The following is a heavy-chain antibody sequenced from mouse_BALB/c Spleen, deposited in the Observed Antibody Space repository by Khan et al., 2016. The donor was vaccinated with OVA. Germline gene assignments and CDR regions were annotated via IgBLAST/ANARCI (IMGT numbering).Heavy chain of an antibody. Sequence: EVQLQESGPELMKPGDSVKISCKASAYSFTSYYMHWVKQSHGKSLEWIGCIDPFNGGTTYNQKFKGKATLTVDKSSSTAYMHLSTLKSETSAVYYCARRTLDYWGQGTSVTVSS. CDR2: IDPFNGGT. J-gene: IGHJ4*01. CDR1: AYSFTSYY. V-gene: IGHV1S135*01. CDR3: ARRTLDY.